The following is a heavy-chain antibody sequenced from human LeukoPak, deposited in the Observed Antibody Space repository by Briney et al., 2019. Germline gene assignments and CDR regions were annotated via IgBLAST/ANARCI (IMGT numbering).Heavy chain of an antibody. CDR3: AKLLGYCSGGSCYSLDY. J-gene: IGHJ4*02. V-gene: IGHV3-23*01. Sequence: GGSLRLSCAASGFTFSSYAMSWVRQAPGKGLEWVSAISGSGGSTYYADSVKGRFTISRDNSKNTLYLQMNSLRAEDTAVYYCAKLLGYCSGGSCYSLDYWGQGTLVTVSS. D-gene: IGHD2-15*01. CDR2: ISGSGGST. CDR1: GFTFSSYA.